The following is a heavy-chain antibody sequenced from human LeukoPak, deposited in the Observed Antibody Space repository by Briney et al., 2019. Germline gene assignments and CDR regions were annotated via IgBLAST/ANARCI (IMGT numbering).Heavy chain of an antibody. CDR3: ARDQYCSSTSCYRGGFDY. Sequence: GASVKVSCKASGYTFTSYDINWVRQATGQGLEWMGWMNPNNGNTNYAQKLQGRVTMTTDTSTSTAYMELRSLRSDDTAVYYCARDQYCSSTSCYRGGFDYWGQGTLVTVSS. CDR1: GYTFTSYD. D-gene: IGHD2-2*02. J-gene: IGHJ4*02. CDR2: MNPNNGNT. V-gene: IGHV1-18*01.